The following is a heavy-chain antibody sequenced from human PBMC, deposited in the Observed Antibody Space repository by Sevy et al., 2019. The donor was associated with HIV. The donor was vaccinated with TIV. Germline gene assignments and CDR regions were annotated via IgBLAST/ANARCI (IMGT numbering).Heavy chain of an antibody. V-gene: IGHV3-33*01. J-gene: IGHJ3*01. CDR1: GFTFSSYG. CDR2: IWYDGSNK. D-gene: IGHD3-22*01. Sequence: GGSLRLSCAASGFTFSSYGMHWVRQAPGKGLEWVAVIWYDGSNKYYADSVKGRFTISRDNSKNTLYLQMNSLRAEDTAVYYCASVLYYYDSCGYSGYAFDYWGQGTMVTVSS. CDR3: ASVLYYYDSCGYSGYAFDY.